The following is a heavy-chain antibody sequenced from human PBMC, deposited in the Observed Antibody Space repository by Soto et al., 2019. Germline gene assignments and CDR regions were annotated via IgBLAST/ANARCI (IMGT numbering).Heavy chain of an antibody. CDR3: ARFSCGGTSGGSCQLVY. V-gene: IGHV4-31*03. CDR2: IYYSGSTYYN. D-gene: IGHD2-15*01. CDR1: GGSISSGGYY. Sequence: SETLSLTCTVSGGSISSGGYYWSWILQHPGKGLEWIGYIYYSGSTYYNYYNPSLKSRVTISVDTSKNQFSLKLSSVTAADTAVYYCARFSCGGTSGGSCQLVYWGQGTLVTVSS. J-gene: IGHJ4*02.